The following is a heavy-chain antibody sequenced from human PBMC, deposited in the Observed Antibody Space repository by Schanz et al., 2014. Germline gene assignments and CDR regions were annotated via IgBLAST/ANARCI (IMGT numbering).Heavy chain of an antibody. CDR3: AKYLTAVAVFDY. D-gene: IGHD6-19*01. Sequence: QVQLVDSGGGLVKPGGSLRLSCAASGFTFSDYYMTWIRQAPGKGLEWVSDISDSGDSTHYADSVKGRFIISRDNSKNTLDLQMNSLRAEDTAIYYCAKYLTAVAVFDYWGQGTLVTVSS. CDR1: GFTFSDYY. CDR2: ISDSGDST. J-gene: IGHJ4*02. V-gene: IGHV3-11*05.